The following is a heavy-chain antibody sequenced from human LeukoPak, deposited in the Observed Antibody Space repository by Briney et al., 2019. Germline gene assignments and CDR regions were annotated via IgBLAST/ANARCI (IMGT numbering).Heavy chain of an antibody. CDR3: AAAMVRGVSEDY. D-gene: IGHD3-10*01. CDR1: GFTVRSNY. V-gene: IGHV3-66*01. Sequence: GGSLRLSCAASGFTVRSNYMSWVRQAPVKGLEWVSVIYSGGSTYYADSVKGRFTISRDNSKNTLYLQMNSLRAEDTAVYYCAAAMVRGVSEDYWGQGTLVTVSS. CDR2: IYSGGST. J-gene: IGHJ4*02.